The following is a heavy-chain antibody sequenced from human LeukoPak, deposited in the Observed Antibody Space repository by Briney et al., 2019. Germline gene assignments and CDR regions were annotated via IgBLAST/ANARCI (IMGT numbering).Heavy chain of an antibody. Sequence: GGSLRLSCAASGFTFSSYGMSWVRQAPGKGLEWVSTVSGSGGSTYYADSVKGRFTISRDNSKNTLYLQMNSLRAEDTAVYYCARGPYPMDVWGKGTTVTVSS. CDR2: VSGSGGST. J-gene: IGHJ6*04. V-gene: IGHV3-23*01. CDR1: GFTFSSYG. CDR3: ARGPYPMDV.